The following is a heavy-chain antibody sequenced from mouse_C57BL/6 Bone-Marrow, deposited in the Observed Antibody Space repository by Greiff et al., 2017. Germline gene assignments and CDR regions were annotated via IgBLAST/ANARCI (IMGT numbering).Heavy chain of an antibody. CDR2: IYPRSGNT. J-gene: IGHJ4*01. V-gene: IGHV1-81*01. CDR3: ARDSNYGDCAMDY. D-gene: IGHD2-5*01. CDR1: GYTFTSYG. Sequence: VQLQQSGAELARPGASVKLSCKASGYTFTSYGISWVKQRTGQGLEWIGEIYPRSGNTYYNEKFKGKATLTVDKSSSTAYMELRSLTSADSAVYFCARDSNYGDCAMDYGGQGTAVTVSS.